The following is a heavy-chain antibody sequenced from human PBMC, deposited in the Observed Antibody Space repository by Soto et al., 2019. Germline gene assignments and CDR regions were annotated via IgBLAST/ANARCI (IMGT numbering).Heavy chain of an antibody. J-gene: IGHJ6*02. CDR1: GFPFSSYW. CDR2: TNSDGSST. D-gene: IGHD2-8*01. V-gene: IGHV3-74*01. CDR3: ARGGYCSNGVCYSSYYGLDV. Sequence: PGGSLRLSCAASGFPFSSYWMHWVRQGPGKGLVWVSRTNSDGSSTSYADSVKGRFTISRDNAKNTLYLQMNGLRAEDTAVYFCARGGYCSNGVCYSSYYGLDVWGQGTTVTVSS.